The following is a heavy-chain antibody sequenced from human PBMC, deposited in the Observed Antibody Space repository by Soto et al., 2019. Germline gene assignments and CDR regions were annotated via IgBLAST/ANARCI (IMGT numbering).Heavy chain of an antibody. D-gene: IGHD5-18*01. Sequence: EVQLVESGGDLVQPGRSLRLSCAASGFTFDDYAMHWVRLAPWNGLEWVSGIGWNSGDIYYADSVKGRFTISRDNAKNSLYLQMNSLRPDDTAMYYCAKDAIHVLLGYTYGAGGMDVWGQGTTVTVS. CDR3: AKDAIHVLLGYTYGAGGMDV. CDR1: GFTFDDYA. V-gene: IGHV3-9*01. J-gene: IGHJ6*02. CDR2: IGWNSGDI.